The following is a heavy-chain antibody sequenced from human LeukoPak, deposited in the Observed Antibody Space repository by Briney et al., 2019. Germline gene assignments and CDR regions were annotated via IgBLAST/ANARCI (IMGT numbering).Heavy chain of an antibody. CDR3: ARPPSDREYSGYDYRFTFDI. CDR1: GHTFTGYY. J-gene: IGHJ3*02. Sequence: GASVKVSCKASGHTFTGYYMHWVRQAPGQGLEWMGWINANSGDTNYAQKFQGRVTMTRDTSISTAYMELSSLISDDTAVYYCARPPSDREYSGYDYRFTFDIWGQGTMVTVSS. D-gene: IGHD5-12*01. CDR2: INANSGDT. V-gene: IGHV1-2*02.